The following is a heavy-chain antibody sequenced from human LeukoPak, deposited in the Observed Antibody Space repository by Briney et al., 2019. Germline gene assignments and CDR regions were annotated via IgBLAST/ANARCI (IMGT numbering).Heavy chain of an antibody. CDR2: IRYDGSNK. D-gene: IGHD6-13*01. V-gene: IGHV3-30*02. J-gene: IGHJ6*03. Sequence: GGSLRLSCAASGFTFSSYGMHWVRQAPGKGLEWVAFIRYDGSNKYYADSVKGRFTISRDNSKNTLYLQMNSLRAEDTAVYYCAKGQQLVDYYYYYYMDVWGKGTTVTVSS. CDR3: AKGQQLVDYYYYYYMDV. CDR1: GFTFSSYG.